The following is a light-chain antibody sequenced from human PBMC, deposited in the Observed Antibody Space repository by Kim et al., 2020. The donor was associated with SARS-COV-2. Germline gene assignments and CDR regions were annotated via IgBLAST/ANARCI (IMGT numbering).Light chain of an antibody. CDR1: QGIANS. CDR2: ATS. V-gene: IGKV1-16*02. J-gene: IGKJ1*01. CDR3: QQYNTYPWT. Sequence: ASVGDTVTTTCRTSQGIANSLSWFQQRPGKAPKCLMYATSTLRSGVPSKFSGGGSRTEFTLTISSLQPEDSATYYCQQYNTYPWTFGQGTKVDIK.